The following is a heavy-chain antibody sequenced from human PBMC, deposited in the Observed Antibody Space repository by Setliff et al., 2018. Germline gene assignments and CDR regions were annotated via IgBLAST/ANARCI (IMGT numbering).Heavy chain of an antibody. CDR2: IKGDGSKK. CDR3: ARDRGGTNPWFDP. J-gene: IGHJ5*02. D-gene: IGHD3-10*01. CDR1: GFTFSNYW. Sequence: GGSLRLSCVASGFTFSNYWMIWLRQAPGKGLEWVANIKGDGSKKYYVDSVKGRFTISRDNAKNSLYLQMNSLRAEDTAVYYCARDRGGTNPWFDPWGQGTLVTVSS. V-gene: IGHV3-7*03.